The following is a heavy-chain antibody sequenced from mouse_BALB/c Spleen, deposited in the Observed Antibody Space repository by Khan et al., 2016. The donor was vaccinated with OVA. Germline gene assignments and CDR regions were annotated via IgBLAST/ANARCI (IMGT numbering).Heavy chain of an antibody. CDR2: INPSTGYT. Sequence: QVQLQQSGPELAKPGASVKMSCKASGYTFTNYWMHWVKQRPGQGLEWIGYINPSTGYTEYNQKFKDKATLTADKSSSTAYMQLSSLTSADSAVYYCVNHGSSSAWFTYWGQGTLVTVSP. V-gene: IGHV1-7*01. CDR1: GYTFTNYW. D-gene: IGHD1-1*01. J-gene: IGHJ3*01. CDR3: VNHGSSSAWFTY.